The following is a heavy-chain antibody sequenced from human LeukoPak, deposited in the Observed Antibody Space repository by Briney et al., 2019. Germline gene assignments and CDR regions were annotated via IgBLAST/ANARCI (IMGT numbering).Heavy chain of an antibody. V-gene: IGHV3-48*03. J-gene: IGHJ4*02. CDR3: VRDPPNYYDSGGYFDY. CDR1: GFTFSSYE. D-gene: IGHD3-22*01. Sequence: GGSLRLSCAASGFTFSSYEMNWVRQAPGKGLEWVSYISSSGSTIYYADSVKGRFTISRDNAKNSLYLQMNSLRAEDTAVYYCVRDPPNYYDSGGYFDYWGQGTLVTVSS. CDR2: ISSSGSTI.